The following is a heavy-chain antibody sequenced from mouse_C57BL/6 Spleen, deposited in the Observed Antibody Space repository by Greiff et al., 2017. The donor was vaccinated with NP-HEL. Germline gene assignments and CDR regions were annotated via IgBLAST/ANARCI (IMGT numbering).Heavy chain of an antibody. Sequence: VQLQQPGAELVRPGSSVKLSCKASGYTFTSYWMHWVQQRPIQGLEWIGNIDPSDSETQYNHKFKEKATLTVDKSSSTAYMQLSSLTSEDSAVYYCARSGYDYDEGFAYWGQGTLVTVSA. CDR1: GYTFTSYW. D-gene: IGHD2-4*01. CDR3: ARSGYDYDEGFAY. J-gene: IGHJ3*01. V-gene: IGHV1-52*01. CDR2: IDPSDSET.